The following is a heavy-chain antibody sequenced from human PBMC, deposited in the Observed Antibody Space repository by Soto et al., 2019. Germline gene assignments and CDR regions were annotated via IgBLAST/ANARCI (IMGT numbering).Heavy chain of an antibody. J-gene: IGHJ4*02. Sequence: SETLSLTCTVSGVSISSYYWSWIRQPPGKGLEWIGYIYYSGSTNYNPSLKSRVTISVDTSKNQFSLKLSSVTAADTAVYYCAREGTSGLYYFDYWGQGTLVTVS. D-gene: IGHD2-8*01. CDR3: AREGTSGLYYFDY. V-gene: IGHV4-59*01. CDR2: IYYSGST. CDR1: GVSISSYY.